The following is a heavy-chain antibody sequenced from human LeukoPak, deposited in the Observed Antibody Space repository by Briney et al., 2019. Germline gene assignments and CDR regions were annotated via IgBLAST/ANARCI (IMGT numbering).Heavy chain of an antibody. CDR2: INPNSGGT. V-gene: IGHV1-2*02. Sequence: ASVTVSFMASGYTFTGYYMHWVRQAPGQGLEWMGWINPNSGGTNYAQKFQGRVTMTRDTSISTAYMELSRLRSDDTAVYYCARGGRYSSSPFDYWGQGTLVTVSS. J-gene: IGHJ4*02. D-gene: IGHD6-13*01. CDR3: ARGGRYSSSPFDY. CDR1: GYTFTGYY.